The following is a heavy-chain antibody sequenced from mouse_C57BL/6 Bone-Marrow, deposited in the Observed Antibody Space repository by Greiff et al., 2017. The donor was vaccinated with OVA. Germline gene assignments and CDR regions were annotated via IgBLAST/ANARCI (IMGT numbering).Heavy chain of an antibody. J-gene: IGHJ3*01. Sequence: EVNLVESGGGLVQPGGSLKLSCAASGFTFSDYYMYWVRQTPEKRLEWVAYISNGGGSTYYPDTVKGRFTISRDQAKNTLYLQMSRLKSEDTAMYYCARGGYDRAAWFAYWGQGTLVTVSA. D-gene: IGHD2-2*01. CDR2: ISNGGGST. CDR3: ARGGYDRAAWFAY. V-gene: IGHV5-12*01. CDR1: GFTFSDYY.